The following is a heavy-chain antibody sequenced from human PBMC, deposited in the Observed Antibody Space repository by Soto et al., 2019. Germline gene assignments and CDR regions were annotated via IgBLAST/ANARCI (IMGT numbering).Heavy chain of an antibody. J-gene: IGHJ4*02. V-gene: IGHV1-69*13. CDR3: ARGGYCSSTSCYTVFDY. Sequence: ASVKVSCKASGGTFSSYAISWVRQAPGQGLEWMGGIIPIFGTANYAQKFQGRVTITADESTSTAYMELSSLRSEDTAVYYCARGGYCSSTSCYTVFDYWGQGTLVTVSS. CDR1: GGTFSSYA. CDR2: IIPIFGTA. D-gene: IGHD2-2*02.